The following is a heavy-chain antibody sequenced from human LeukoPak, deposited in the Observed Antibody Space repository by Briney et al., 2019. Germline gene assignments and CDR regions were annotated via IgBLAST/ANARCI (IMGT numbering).Heavy chain of an antibody. CDR2: INHSGST. Sequence: SETLSLTCAVYGGSFSGYYWSWIRQPPGKGLEWIGEINHSGSTNYNPSLKSRVTISVDTSKNQFSLKLSSVTAADTAVYYCARGRDYYGSGSPYFDYWGRGTLVTVSS. CDR1: GGSFSGYY. D-gene: IGHD3-10*01. J-gene: IGHJ4*02. V-gene: IGHV4-34*01. CDR3: ARGRDYYGSGSPYFDY.